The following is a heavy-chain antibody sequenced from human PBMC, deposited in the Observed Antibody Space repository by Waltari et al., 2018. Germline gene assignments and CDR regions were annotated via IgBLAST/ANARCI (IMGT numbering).Heavy chain of an antibody. Sequence: EVQLVESGGDLVQPGGSLRLSCAASGFTFSSYEMNWVRQAPGKGLEWVSYISSSGSTIYYADSVKGRFTISRDNAKNSLYLQMNSLRAEDTAVYYCARSYGDPPFDYWGQGTLVTVSS. J-gene: IGHJ4*02. V-gene: IGHV3-48*03. CDR3: ARSYGDPPFDY. D-gene: IGHD4-17*01. CDR2: ISSSGSTI. CDR1: GFTFSSYE.